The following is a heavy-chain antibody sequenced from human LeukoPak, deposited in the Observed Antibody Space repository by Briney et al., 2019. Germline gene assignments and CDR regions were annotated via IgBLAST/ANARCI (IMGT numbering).Heavy chain of an antibody. CDR3: ARHFFPSDSGSFRTPFDY. Sequence: GSLRLSCAASGFTFSSYEMNWVRQAPGKGLEWIGSIYYSGSTYYNPSLKSRVTISVDTSKNQFSLKLSSVTAADTAVYYCARHFFPSDSGSFRTPFDYWGQGTLVTVSS. CDR1: GFTFSSYE. CDR2: IYYSGST. V-gene: IGHV4-59*05. D-gene: IGHD3-10*01. J-gene: IGHJ4*02.